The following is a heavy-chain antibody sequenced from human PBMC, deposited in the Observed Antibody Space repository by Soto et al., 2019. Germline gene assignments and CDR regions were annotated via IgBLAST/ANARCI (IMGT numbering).Heavy chain of an antibody. Sequence: QVQLVQSGAEVKKPGSSVTVSCTASGGTFSSYTISWVRQAPGQGLEWMGRIIPILGIANYAQKFQGRVTITADKSTSTAYMELSSLRSEDTAVYYCARAIVATPRGAFDIWGQGTMVTVSS. CDR1: GGTFSSYT. J-gene: IGHJ3*02. D-gene: IGHD5-12*01. CDR2: IIPILGIA. V-gene: IGHV1-69*02. CDR3: ARAIVATPRGAFDI.